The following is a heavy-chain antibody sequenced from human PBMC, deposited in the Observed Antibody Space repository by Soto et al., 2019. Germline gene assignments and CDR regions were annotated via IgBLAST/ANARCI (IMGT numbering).Heavy chain of an antibody. CDR2: IKMDACEK. J-gene: IGHJ4*01. D-gene: IGHD3-10*01. CDR1: AFTFGSSW. Sequence: GGSLMLSCFASAFTFGSSWMSLFRQAQWMGLEWLATIKMDACEKKYVDSLMARFTMSIDNAENSLYLQMDSLCAGGAAVYYLARDTGYGSGDSVNHYLDYWGHGTLVTVS. CDR3: ARDTGYGSGDSVNHYLDY. V-gene: IGHV3-7*01.